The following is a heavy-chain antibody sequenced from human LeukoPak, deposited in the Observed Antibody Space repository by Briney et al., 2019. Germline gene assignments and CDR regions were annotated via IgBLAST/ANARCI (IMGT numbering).Heavy chain of an antibody. CDR3: ARTGRVSGSHYFDY. Sequence: SETVSLTCTVSGDSISDYYWSWLRQPPGKGLEWIGEINHSGSTNSNPSLKSRVTISVDTSKNQFSLKLSSVTAADTAVYYCARTGRVSGSHYFDYWGQGTLVTVSS. CDR1: GDSISDYY. J-gene: IGHJ4*02. CDR2: INHSGST. V-gene: IGHV4-34*01. D-gene: IGHD6-6*01.